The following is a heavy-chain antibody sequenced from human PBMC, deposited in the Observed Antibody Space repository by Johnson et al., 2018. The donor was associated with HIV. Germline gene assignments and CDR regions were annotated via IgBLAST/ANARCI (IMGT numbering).Heavy chain of an antibody. J-gene: IGHJ3*02. V-gene: IGHV3-74*03. CDR1: GFTFSRSW. CDR2: VNGDGGST. D-gene: IGHD3-22*01. Sequence: VQLVESGGGVVQPGGSLTLSCAASGFTFSRSWMHWVRQAPGKGLVWVSRVNGDGGSTSYADAVKGRFTISRDNDKSSLFLQMNSLRTEDTAVYYCARDAERSSDYPPDAFDIWGQGTMVTVSS. CDR3: ARDAERSSDYPPDAFDI.